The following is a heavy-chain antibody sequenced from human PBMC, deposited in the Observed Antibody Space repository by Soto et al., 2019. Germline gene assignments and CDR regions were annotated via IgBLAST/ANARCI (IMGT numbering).Heavy chain of an antibody. V-gene: IGHV4-59*08. CDR1: GGSISRYY. CDR2: IYYSGST. D-gene: IGHD3-10*01. CDR3: ATISALLWFGVAY. J-gene: IGHJ4*02. Sequence: AWETRSLTCTVSGGSISRYYWSWIWQPPGKGLEWIGSIYYSGSTYYNPSLKSRVTISVDTSKNQFSLKLSSVTAADTAVYYCATISALLWFGVAYWGQGTLVTVSS.